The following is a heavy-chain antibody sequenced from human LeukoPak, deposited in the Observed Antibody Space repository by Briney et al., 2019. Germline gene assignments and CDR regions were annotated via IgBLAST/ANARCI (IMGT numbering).Heavy chain of an antibody. J-gene: IGHJ3*02. D-gene: IGHD3-22*01. CDR3: ARDPGITMITGAFDI. CDR1: GFTFSSYA. V-gene: IGHV3-30-3*01. CDR2: ISYDGSNK. Sequence: GRSLRLSCAASGFTFSSYAMHWVRQAPGKGLGWVAVISYDGSNKYYADSVKGRFTISRDNSKNTLYLQMNSLRAEDTAVYYCARDPGITMITGAFDIWGQGTMVTVSS.